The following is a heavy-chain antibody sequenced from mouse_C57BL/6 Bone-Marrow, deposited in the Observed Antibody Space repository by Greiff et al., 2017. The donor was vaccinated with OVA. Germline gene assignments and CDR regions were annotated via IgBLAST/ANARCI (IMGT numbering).Heavy chain of an antibody. CDR3: ARDKLRLRGFAY. CDR1: GYSITSGYY. J-gene: IGHJ3*01. D-gene: IGHD3-2*02. V-gene: IGHV3-6*01. CDR2: ISYDGSN. Sequence: EVQLQESGPGLVKPSQSLSLTCSVTGYSITSGYYWNWIRQFPGNKLEWMGYISYDGSNNYNPSLKNRISITRDTSKNQFFLKLNSVTTEDTATYYCARDKLRLRGFAYWGQGTLVTVSA.